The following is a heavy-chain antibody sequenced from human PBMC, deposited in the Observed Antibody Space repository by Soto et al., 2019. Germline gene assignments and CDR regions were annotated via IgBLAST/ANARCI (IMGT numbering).Heavy chain of an antibody. CDR2: MNPNSGNT. V-gene: IGHV1-8*01. J-gene: IGHJ6*02. CDR3: ARERTGTTRMDV. CDR1: GYTFTSYD. D-gene: IGHD1-1*01. Sequence: QVQLVQSGAEVKKPGASVKVSCKASGYTFTSYDINWVRQATGQGLEWMGWMNPNSGNTGYAQKFRGRVTMTRHTSITTAYMELSSLRSEDTAVYYCARERTGTTRMDVWGQGTTVTVSS.